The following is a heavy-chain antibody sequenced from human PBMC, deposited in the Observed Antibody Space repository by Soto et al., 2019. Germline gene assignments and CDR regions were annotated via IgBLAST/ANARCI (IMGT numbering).Heavy chain of an antibody. CDR1: GFTFDDYA. Sequence: GGSLRLSCAASGFTFDDYAMHWVRQAPGKGLEWVSGISWNSGSIGYADSVKGRFTISRDNAKNSLYLQMNSLRAEDTALYYCAKDIGGSIAAPGTYGLDYWGQGT. V-gene: IGHV3-9*01. J-gene: IGHJ4*02. D-gene: IGHD6-13*01. CDR2: ISWNSGSI. CDR3: AKDIGGSIAAPGTYGLDY.